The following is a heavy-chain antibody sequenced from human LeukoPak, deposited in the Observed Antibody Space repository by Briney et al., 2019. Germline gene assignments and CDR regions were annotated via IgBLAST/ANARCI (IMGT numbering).Heavy chain of an antibody. J-gene: IGHJ4*02. D-gene: IGHD3-9*01. Sequence: PGGSLRLSCAASGFTFSSYGMSWVRQAPGKGLEWVSAISTGGGSTYYADSVKGRFTISRDNSKNTLYLQMNSLRVEDTAVYYCARSTSLRYFDWLLYFAPPDVPFDYWGQGTLVTVSS. V-gene: IGHV3-23*01. CDR3: ARSTSLRYFDWLLYFAPPDVPFDY. CDR1: GFTFSSYG. CDR2: ISTGGGST.